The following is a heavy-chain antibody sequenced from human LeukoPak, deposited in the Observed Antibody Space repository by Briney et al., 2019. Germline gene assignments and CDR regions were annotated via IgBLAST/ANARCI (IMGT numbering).Heavy chain of an antibody. CDR3: ARVLSTVTTFDY. D-gene: IGHD4-17*01. V-gene: IGHV3-48*03. Sequence: PGGSLRLSCAASGFTFSSYVINWVRQAPGKGLEWVSYISSSGSNKYYADSVKGRFTTSRDNAKNSLYLQMNSLRAEDTAVYYCARVLSTVTTFDYWGQGTLVTVSS. J-gene: IGHJ4*02. CDR2: ISSSGSNK. CDR1: GFTFSSYV.